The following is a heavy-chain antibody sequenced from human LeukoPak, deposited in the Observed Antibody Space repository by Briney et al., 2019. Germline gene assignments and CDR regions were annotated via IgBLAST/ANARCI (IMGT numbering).Heavy chain of an antibody. D-gene: IGHD6-19*01. J-gene: IGHJ4*02. CDR3: ARDMRSSGWGAY. CDR2: IIPIFGTA. CDR1: GGTFSSYA. Sequence: RASVKVSCKASGGTFSSYAISWVRQAPGQGLEWMGRIIPIFGTANYAQKFQGRVTITTDESTSTAYMEQSSLRSEDTAVYYCARDMRSSGWGAYWGQGTLVTVSS. V-gene: IGHV1-69*05.